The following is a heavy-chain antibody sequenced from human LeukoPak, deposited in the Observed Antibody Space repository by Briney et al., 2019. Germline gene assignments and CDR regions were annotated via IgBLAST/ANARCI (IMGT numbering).Heavy chain of an antibody. V-gene: IGHV4-39*01. CDR2: IYYSGST. CDR1: GYSISSSSYY. CDR3: ARSTPVDLIDY. J-gene: IGHJ4*02. Sequence: SETLSLTCTVSGYSISSSSYYWGWIRQPPGKGLEWIGSIYYSGSTYYNPSLKSRVTISVDTSKNQFSLKLSSVTAADTAVYYCARSTPVDLIDYWGQGTLVTVSS.